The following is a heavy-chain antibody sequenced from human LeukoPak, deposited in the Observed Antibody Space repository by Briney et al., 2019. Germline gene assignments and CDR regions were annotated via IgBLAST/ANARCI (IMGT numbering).Heavy chain of an antibody. V-gene: IGHV1-18*01. D-gene: IGHD2-8*01. CDR3: ARDPLPYCTNGVYYTWPGY. Sequence: GASVKVSRKASGYTFTSYGISWVRQAPGQGLEWMGWISAYNGNTNYAQKLQGRVTMTTDTSTSTAYMELRSLRSDDTAVYYCARDPLPYCTNGVYYTWPGYWGQGTLVTVSS. CDR1: GYTFTSYG. J-gene: IGHJ4*02. CDR2: ISAYNGNT.